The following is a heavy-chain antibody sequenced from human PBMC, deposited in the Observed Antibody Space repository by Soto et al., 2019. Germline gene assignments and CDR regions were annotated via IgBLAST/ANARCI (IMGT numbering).Heavy chain of an antibody. CDR2: ISPFNGNT. CDR1: GYPFTHYG. V-gene: IGHV1-18*01. CDR3: ARDQSFDRRYYYGIDV. D-gene: IGHD3-16*02. J-gene: IGHJ6*02. Sequence: QVQLVQSGAEVKKPGASVRVSCKCSGYPFTHYGITWVRQAPGQGLEWMGWISPFNGNTNYGQTLQGRVTLTTDTSTSTVDMELRSLRSDDTAVYYCARDQSFDRRYYYGIDVWGQGTTVTVSS.